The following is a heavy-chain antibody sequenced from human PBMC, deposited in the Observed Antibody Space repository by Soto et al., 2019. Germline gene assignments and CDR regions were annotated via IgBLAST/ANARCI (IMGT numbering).Heavy chain of an antibody. CDR1: GFTFSSYW. V-gene: IGHV3-7*01. Sequence: GGSLRLSCVASGFTFSSYWMSWVRQAPGKGLEWVANIKQDGSEKYYVDSVKGRFTISRDNAKNSLYLQMNSLRAEDTAVYYCARDLAKGENDYWGQGTLVTVSS. CDR3: ARDLAKGENDY. J-gene: IGHJ4*02. CDR2: IKQDGSEK. D-gene: IGHD1-26*01.